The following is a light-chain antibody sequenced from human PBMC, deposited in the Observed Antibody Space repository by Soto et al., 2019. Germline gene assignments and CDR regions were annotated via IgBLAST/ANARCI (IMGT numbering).Light chain of an antibody. CDR3: QQYGESPLT. CDR2: DTS. J-gene: IGKJ4*01. V-gene: IGKV3-20*01. Sequence: EIVLTQSPGTLSLSPGERATLSCRASQTVDRGYLAWYQQKPGQAPRLLIYDTSTRATGIPDRFSGSGSGTDFTLTISILEPEDFALYFCQQYGESPLTFGGGTRAEI. CDR1: QTVDRGY.